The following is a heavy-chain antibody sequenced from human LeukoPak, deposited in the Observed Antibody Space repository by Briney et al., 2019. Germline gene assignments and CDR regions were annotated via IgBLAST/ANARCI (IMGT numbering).Heavy chain of an antibody. CDR2: IGSSGRAI. D-gene: IGHD5-12*01. CDR1: GFIFSSFE. V-gene: IGHV3-48*03. CDR3: ARDRSGYSGYDLFDY. Sequence: PGGSLRLSCAASGFIFSSFEMNWVRQAPGKGLEWVSYIGSSGRAIYYADSVKGRFTISRDNAKNSLYLQMNSLRAEDTAVYYCARDRSGYSGYDLFDYWGQGSLVTVSS. J-gene: IGHJ4*02.